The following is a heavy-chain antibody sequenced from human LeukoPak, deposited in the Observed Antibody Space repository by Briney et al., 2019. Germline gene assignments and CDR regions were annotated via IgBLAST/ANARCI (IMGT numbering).Heavy chain of an antibody. CDR3: ARLAVTTFFGDAFDI. V-gene: IGHV5-51*01. J-gene: IGHJ3*02. CDR1: GYSFTSYW. D-gene: IGHD2/OR15-2a*01. Sequence: GESLKISCQGSGYSFTSYWIGWVRQMPGKGLEWMGIIYPGDSDTRYSPSFQGQVTISADKSISTAYLQWSSLKASDTAMYYCARLAVTTFFGDAFDIWGQGTMVTVSS. CDR2: IYPGDSDT.